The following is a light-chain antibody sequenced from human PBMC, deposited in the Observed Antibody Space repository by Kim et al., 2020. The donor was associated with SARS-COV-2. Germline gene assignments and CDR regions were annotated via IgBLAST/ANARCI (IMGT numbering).Light chain of an antibody. J-gene: IGKJ5*01. CDR3: QQFAYLPPT. CDR2: YAS. V-gene: IGKV1-33*01. CDR1: QDITNI. Sequence: AAVRDTAPIPCQARQDITNIVNWFQPKPGKAPTLLIYYASHLDPGLPWRFRARRSGTHFPLPLSRLQPEAFASHFCQQFAYLPPTFRQGTPLEIK.